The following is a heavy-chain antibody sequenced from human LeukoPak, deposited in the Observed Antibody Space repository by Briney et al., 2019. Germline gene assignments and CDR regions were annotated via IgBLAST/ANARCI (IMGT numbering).Heavy chain of an antibody. CDR2: IYYSGST. V-gene: IGHV4-59*01. Sequence: SGALSLPCTVSGGSITSYYWSWIRQPPGKGLEGIGYIYYSGSTNYNPSLKSRVTISVDTSKNQFSLKLSSVTAADTAVYYCARSVHNWNDYFGYWGQGTLVTVSS. J-gene: IGHJ4*01. CDR3: ARSVHNWNDYFGY. D-gene: IGHD1-20*01. CDR1: GGSITSYY.